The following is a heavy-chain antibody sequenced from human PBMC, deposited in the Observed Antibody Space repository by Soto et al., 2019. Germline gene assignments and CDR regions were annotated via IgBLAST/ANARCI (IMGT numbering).Heavy chain of an antibody. CDR1: GGSISSGGYY. J-gene: IGHJ4*02. CDR2: IYYSGST. CDR3: ARGPTIGEGEYYFDY. D-gene: IGHD1-26*01. Sequence: QVQLQESGPGLVKPSQTLSLTCTVSGGSISSGGYYWSWIRQHPGKGLEWIGYIYYSGSTYYNPSLKGRVTISVETSKNQFSPKLSFVTAADTAVDYCARGPTIGEGEYYFDYWGQGTLVTVSS. V-gene: IGHV4-31*03.